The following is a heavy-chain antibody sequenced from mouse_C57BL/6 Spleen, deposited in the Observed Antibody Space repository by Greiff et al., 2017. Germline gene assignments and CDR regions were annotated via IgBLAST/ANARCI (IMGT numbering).Heavy chain of an antibody. CDR3: ARKRYYGSSYEGYAMDY. CDR1: GFSLTSYA. Sequence: VQLQQSGPGLVAPSQSLSITCTVSGFSLTSYAISWVRQPPGKGLEWLGVIWTGGGTNYNSALKSRLSISKDNSKSQVFLKMNSLQTDDTARYYCARKRYYGSSYEGYAMDYWGQGTSVTVSS. D-gene: IGHD1-1*01. CDR2: IWTGGGT. V-gene: IGHV2-9-1*01. J-gene: IGHJ4*01.